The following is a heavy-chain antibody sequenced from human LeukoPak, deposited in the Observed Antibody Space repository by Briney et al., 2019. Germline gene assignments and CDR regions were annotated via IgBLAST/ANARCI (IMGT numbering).Heavy chain of an antibody. V-gene: IGHV4-59*01. D-gene: IGHD5-18*01. CDR2: IYYSGST. Sequence: SEALSLTCTVSGGSISSYYWSWIRQPPGKGLEWIGYIYYSGSTNYNPSLKSRVTISVDTSKNQFSLKLSSVTAADTAVYYCAREDTAMGTWGQGTLVTVSS. CDR3: AREDTAMGT. CDR1: GGSISSYY. J-gene: IGHJ4*02.